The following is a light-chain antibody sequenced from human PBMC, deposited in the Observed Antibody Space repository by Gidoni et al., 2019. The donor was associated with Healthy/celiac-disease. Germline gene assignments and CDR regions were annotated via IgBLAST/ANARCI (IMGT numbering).Light chain of an antibody. Sequence: DIQMTQSPSSLSASVGDRVTITCQASQDISNYLNWYQQKPGKAPKLLIYDASNLETGVPSRFSGSGSGTDFTFTINSLQPEDIATYYCQQYDNLPRVTFGPXTKVDIK. CDR2: DAS. CDR3: QQYDNLPRVT. V-gene: IGKV1-33*01. CDR1: QDISNY. J-gene: IGKJ3*01.